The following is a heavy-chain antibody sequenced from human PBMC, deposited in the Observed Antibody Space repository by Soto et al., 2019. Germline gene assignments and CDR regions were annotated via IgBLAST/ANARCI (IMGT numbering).Heavy chain of an antibody. CDR1: GDSIKNYF. CDR2: FYHSGTT. Sequence: SETLSLTCTVSGDSIKNYFWSWVRQPPGKGLEWIGHFYHSGTTNYSPALKSRVTISIDQSKNQFSLRLNSVTAADTAVYFCARDPGYCTNGVCPIFDFWGQGIPVTVSS. D-gene: IGHD2-8*01. CDR3: ARDPGYCTNGVCPIFDF. J-gene: IGHJ4*02. V-gene: IGHV4-59*01.